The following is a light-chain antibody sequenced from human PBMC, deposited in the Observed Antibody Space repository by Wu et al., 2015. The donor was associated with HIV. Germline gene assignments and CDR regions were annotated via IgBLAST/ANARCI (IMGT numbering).Light chain of an antibody. CDR1: QSLTTN. CDR3: QQYDKWPPWT. CDR2: DAS. V-gene: IGKV3D-15*01. Sequence: EIMMTQSPVTLSVSPGERVTLSCRASQSLTTNLAWYQQKPGQAPRLLIYDASIRATGIPGRFSGSGSGTEFTLTISSMQSEDFAVYYCQQYDKWPPWTFGQGTKVEIK. J-gene: IGKJ1*01.